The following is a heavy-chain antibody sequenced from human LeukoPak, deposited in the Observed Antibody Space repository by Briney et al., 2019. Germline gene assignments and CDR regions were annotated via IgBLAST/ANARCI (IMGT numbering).Heavy chain of an antibody. D-gene: IGHD3-10*01. CDR2: ISGSGGST. CDR1: RLTFNTYA. J-gene: IGHJ4*02. V-gene: IGHV3-23*01. CDR3: AKDGLVWFGELN. Sequence: GGSLRLLYAPSRLTFNTYATSWARQAPGRGRECVSAISGSGGSTYYADSVKGRFTISRDNSKNTLYLQMNSLRAEDTAVYYCAKDGLVWFGELNWGQGTLVTVSS.